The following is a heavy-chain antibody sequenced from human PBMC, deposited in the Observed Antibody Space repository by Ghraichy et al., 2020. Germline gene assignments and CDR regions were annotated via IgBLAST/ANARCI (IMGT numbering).Heavy chain of an antibody. CDR2: NIPLFRTS. J-gene: IGHJ4*02. CDR3: ATPRVELATIKPLDY. V-gene: IGHV1-69*13. Sequence: SVKVSCKGSGGTFKNYAISWVRQAPGQPLEWMGGNIPLFRTSHHAQRFRGRVTITADESTSTAYLELFGLTSEDTAVYFCATPRVELATIKPLDYWGQGTQVIVSS. D-gene: IGHD5-24*01. CDR1: GGTFKNYA.